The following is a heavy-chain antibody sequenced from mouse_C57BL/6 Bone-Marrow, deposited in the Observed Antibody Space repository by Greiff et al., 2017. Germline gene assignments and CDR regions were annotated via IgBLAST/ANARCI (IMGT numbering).Heavy chain of an antibody. D-gene: IGHD1-1*01. CDR1: GYTFTDYN. CDR3: ARDYGSSYYWYFDV. CDR2: INPNNGGT. Sequence: EVKLMESGPELVKPGASVKIPCKASGYTFTDYNMDWVKQSHGKSLEWIGDINPNNGGTIYNQKFKGKATLTVDKSSSTAYMELRSLTSEDTAVYYCARDYGSSYYWYFDVWGTGTTVTVSS. V-gene: IGHV1-18*01. J-gene: IGHJ1*03.